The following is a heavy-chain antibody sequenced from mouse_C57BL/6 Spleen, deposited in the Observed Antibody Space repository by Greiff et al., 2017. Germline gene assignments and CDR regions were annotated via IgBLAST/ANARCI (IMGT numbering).Heavy chain of an antibody. D-gene: IGHD2-5*01. CDR2: IDPSDSYT. CDR3: AISPYSNYDWYVDV. Sequence: QVQLQQPGAELVRPGPSVKLSCQASGYTFTSYWMHWVKQRPGQGLEWIGVIDPSDSYTNYTQKFKGKATLTVDTSSSTAYMQLSSLTSAYSAFYYCAISPYSNYDWYVDVWGTGATVTVAS. V-gene: IGHV1-59*01. CDR1: GYTFTSYW. J-gene: IGHJ1*03.